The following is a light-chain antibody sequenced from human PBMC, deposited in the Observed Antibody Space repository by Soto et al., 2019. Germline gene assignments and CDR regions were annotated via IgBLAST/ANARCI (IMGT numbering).Light chain of an antibody. CDR1: SSNIGSYNY. CDR3: SSYTSSNTVV. CDR2: EIS. J-gene: IGLJ2*01. V-gene: IGLV2-14*01. Sequence: QSALTQPASVSGSPGQSITISCTGTSSNIGSYNYVSWYQQHPGKAPKLVIYEISYRPSGISNRFSASKSGNSASLTISGLQGEDEADYYCSSYTSSNTVVFGGGTKLTVL.